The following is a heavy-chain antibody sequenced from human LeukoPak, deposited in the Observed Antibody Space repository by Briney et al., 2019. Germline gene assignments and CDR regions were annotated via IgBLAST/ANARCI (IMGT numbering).Heavy chain of an antibody. D-gene: IGHD5-24*01. CDR2: IDPSGGST. Sequence: ASVKVSCKASGYTFISYSMHWVRQAPGQGLEWMGIIDPSGGSTSYAQKFQGRVTMTRDTSISTAYMELSRLRSDDTAVYYCARAIGRWLQLRGAFDIWGQGTMVTVSS. J-gene: IGHJ3*02. CDR3: ARAIGRWLQLRGAFDI. CDR1: GYTFISYS. V-gene: IGHV1-46*01.